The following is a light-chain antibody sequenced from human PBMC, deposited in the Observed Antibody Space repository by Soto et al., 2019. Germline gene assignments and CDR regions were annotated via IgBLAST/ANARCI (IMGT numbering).Light chain of an antibody. V-gene: IGLV2-14*01. CDR1: SSDVGAYNY. CDR3: SSYTSSSTVV. J-gene: IGLJ2*01. Sequence: QSALTQPASVSGSHGQSITISCTGTSSDVGAYNYVSWYQQHPGKAPKLMIYDVSNRPSGVSNRFSGSKSGNTASLTISGLQAEDEADSYCSSYTSSSTVVFGGGTKLTVL. CDR2: DVS.